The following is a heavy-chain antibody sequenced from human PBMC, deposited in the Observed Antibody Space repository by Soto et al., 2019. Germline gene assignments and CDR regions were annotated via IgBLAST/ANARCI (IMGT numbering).Heavy chain of an antibody. D-gene: IGHD2-15*01. Sequence: EVQLLESGGGLVQPGGSLRLSCTASGFTFSDYAMTWVRQAPGKGLEWVSGISGGGSGTYYADSVKGRFTVSRANSKNTLFLQMDSLRAEDTAVYYCAIDLWWYTHWGQGTLVTVSS. CDR2: ISGGGSGT. CDR1: GFTFSDYA. J-gene: IGHJ4*02. V-gene: IGHV3-23*01. CDR3: AIDLWWYTH.